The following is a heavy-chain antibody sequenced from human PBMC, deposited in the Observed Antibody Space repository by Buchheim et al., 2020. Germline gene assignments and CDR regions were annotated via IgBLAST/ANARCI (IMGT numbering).Heavy chain of an antibody. CDR1: GGSFSGYY. CDR3: ARLNTIFGVAGFDY. V-gene: IGHV4-34*01. D-gene: IGHD3-3*01. Sequence: QVQLQQWGAGLLKPSETLSLTCAVYGGSFSGYYWSWIRQPPGKGLEWIGEINHSGSTNYNPSLKSRVTISVDTSKNQFSLQLSSVTAADTAVYYCARLNTIFGVAGFDYWGQGTL. CDR2: INHSGST. J-gene: IGHJ4*02.